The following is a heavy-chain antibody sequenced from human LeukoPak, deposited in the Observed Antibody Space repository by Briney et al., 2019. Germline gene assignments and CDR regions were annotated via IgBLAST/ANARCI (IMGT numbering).Heavy chain of an antibody. CDR2: ISGSGDNT. V-gene: IGHV3-66*02. D-gene: IGHD5-12*01. J-gene: IGHJ6*03. CDR3: ARGSGYDYYYYMDV. Sequence: GGSLRLSCAASGFTVSSSYMSWVRLAPGKGLEWVSAISGSGDNTYYADSVKGRFTVSRDNSKNTLYVQMGSLRAEDMAVYYCARGSGYDYYYYMDVWGKGTMVTVSS. CDR1: GFTVSSSY.